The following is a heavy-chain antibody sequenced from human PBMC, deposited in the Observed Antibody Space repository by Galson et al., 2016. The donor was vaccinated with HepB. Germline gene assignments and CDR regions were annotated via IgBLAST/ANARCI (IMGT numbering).Heavy chain of an antibody. V-gene: IGHV1-3*01. CDR2: INGGNGYT. J-gene: IGHJ6*02. CDR1: GGTFNSFV. CDR3: ARDQRAYDEKAGYFYYGMDV. Sequence: SVKVSCKASGGTFNSFVISWVRQAPGQRLEWMGWINGGNGYTKYSQKFQDRVTITRDTSANTAYMELSSLRSEDTALYYCARDQRAYDEKAGYFYYGMDVWGHGTTVTVSS. D-gene: IGHD5-12*01.